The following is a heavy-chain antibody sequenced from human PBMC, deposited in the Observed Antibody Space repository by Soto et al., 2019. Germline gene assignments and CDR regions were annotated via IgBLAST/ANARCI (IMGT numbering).Heavy chain of an antibody. J-gene: IGHJ6*02. D-gene: IGHD3-3*01. CDR1: GGTFSSYA. V-gene: IGHV1-69*13. CDR3: ARDYDFWSGYQHYYYYYGMDV. Sequence: SVKVSCKASGGTFSSYAISWVRQTPGQGLEWMGGIIPIFGTANYAQKFQGRVTITADESTSTAYMELSSLRSEDTAVYYCARDYDFWSGYQHYYYYYGMDVWGQGTTVTVSS. CDR2: IIPIFGTA.